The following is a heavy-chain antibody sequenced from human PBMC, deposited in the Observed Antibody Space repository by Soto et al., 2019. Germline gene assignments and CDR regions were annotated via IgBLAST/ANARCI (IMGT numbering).Heavy chain of an antibody. CDR2: IEQDGSEK. J-gene: IGHJ4*02. V-gene: IGHV3-7*05. Sequence: GGSLRLSCAASGFTFSNYWMSWVRQAPGKGLEWVANIEQDGSEKYYVDSVKGRFTISRDNAKNSLYLQMNSLRAEDTAVYYCARGWDDLWSDYYTGDFDYWGQGTLVTVSS. CDR3: ARGWDDLWSDYYTGDFDY. D-gene: IGHD3-3*01. CDR1: GFTFSNYW.